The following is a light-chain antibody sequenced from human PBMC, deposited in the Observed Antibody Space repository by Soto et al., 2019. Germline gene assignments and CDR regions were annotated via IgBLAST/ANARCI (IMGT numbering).Light chain of an antibody. CDR3: QQYNSYPVT. V-gene: IGKV1-5*03. J-gene: IGKJ1*01. CDR1: QSISSW. CDR2: KAS. Sequence: DIQMTQSPSTLSASGGDRVTITCRASQSISSWLAWYQQKPGKAPKLLLYKASSLESGVPSRFSGSGSGTEFTLTISSLQPDDFATYYCQQYNSYPVTFGQGTKVEIK.